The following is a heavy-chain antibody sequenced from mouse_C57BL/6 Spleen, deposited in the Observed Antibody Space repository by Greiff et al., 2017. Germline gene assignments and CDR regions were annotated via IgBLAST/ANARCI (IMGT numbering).Heavy chain of an antibody. V-gene: IGHV5-17*01. J-gene: IGHJ3*01. Sequence: EVQGVESGGGLVKPGGSLKLSCAASGFTFSDYGMHWVRQAPEKGLEWVAYISSGSSTIYYADTVKGRFTISRDNAKNTLFLQMTSLRSEDTAMYYCAREGGSSPFAYWGQGTLVTVSA. CDR2: ISSGSSTI. CDR1: GFTFSDYG. CDR3: AREGGSSPFAY. D-gene: IGHD1-1*01.